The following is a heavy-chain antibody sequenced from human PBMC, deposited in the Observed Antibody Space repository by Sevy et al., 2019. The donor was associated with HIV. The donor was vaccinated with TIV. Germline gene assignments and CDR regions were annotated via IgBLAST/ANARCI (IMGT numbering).Heavy chain of an antibody. CDR3: AKVTTVYDSTGYCPFDS. CDR1: GYTFPAFS. CDR2: ISGSGGST. V-gene: IGHV3-23*01. Sequence: GGSLRLSCTASGYTFPAFSFNWVRQAPGKGLEWVSTISGSGGSTFYADSVKGRFTISRDNSKNTVYLLMNSLRAEDTAVYYCAKVTTVYDSTGYCPFDSWGQGTLVTVSS. J-gene: IGHJ4*02. D-gene: IGHD3-22*01.